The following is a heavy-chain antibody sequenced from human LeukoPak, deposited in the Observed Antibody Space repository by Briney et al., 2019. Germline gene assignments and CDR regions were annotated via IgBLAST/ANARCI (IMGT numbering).Heavy chain of an antibody. CDR1: GGTFSSYA. V-gene: IGHV1-69*13. D-gene: IGHD4-17*01. J-gene: IGHJ4*02. CDR3: ARDSYGDYGAREY. CDR2: IIPIFGTA. Sequence: SVTVSCKASGGTFSSYAISWVRQAPGQGLEWMGGIIPIFGTANYAQKFQGRVTITADESTSTAYMELSSLRSEDTAVYYCARDSYGDYGAREYWGQGTLVTVSS.